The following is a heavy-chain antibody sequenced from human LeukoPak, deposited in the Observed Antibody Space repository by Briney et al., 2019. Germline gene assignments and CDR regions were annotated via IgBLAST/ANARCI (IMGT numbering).Heavy chain of an antibody. D-gene: IGHD3/OR15-3a*01. CDR2: ISGGGGGT. CDR1: GFTFSNYW. CDR3: AKRGERFGLHDAFDI. Sequence: GGSLRLSCAASGFTFSNYWMHWVRQTPGKGLVWVSGISGGGGGTHYADSVKGRFTISRDNSKNTLYLQMNSLRAEDTAVYYCAKRGERFGLHDAFDIWGQGTMVTVSS. V-gene: IGHV3-23*01. J-gene: IGHJ3*02.